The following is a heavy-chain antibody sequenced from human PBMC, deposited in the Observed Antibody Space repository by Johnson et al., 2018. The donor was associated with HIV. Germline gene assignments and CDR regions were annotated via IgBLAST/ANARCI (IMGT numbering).Heavy chain of an antibody. Sequence: QLVESGGGVVQPGRSLRLSCAASGFTFSDYWMSWVRQAPGKGLEWVSAISGSGGSTYYADSVKGRLTISRDNARNPMFVQMNSLRVEDTAVYYCARSGPNWAFDVWGQGTMVTVSS. V-gene: IGHV3-23*04. CDR3: ARSGPNWAFDV. J-gene: IGHJ3*01. D-gene: IGHD1-1*01. CDR2: ISGSGGST. CDR1: GFTFSDYW.